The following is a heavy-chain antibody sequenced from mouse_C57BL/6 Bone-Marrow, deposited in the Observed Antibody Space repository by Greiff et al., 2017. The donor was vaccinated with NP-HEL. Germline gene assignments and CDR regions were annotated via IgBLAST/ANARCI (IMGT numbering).Heavy chain of an antibody. V-gene: IGHV1-81*01. CDR1: GYTFTSYG. CDR3: ARSGGDAWFAY. CDR2: IYPRSGNT. D-gene: IGHD2-13*01. Sequence: VQLQQSGAELARPGASVKLSCKASGYTFTSYGISWVKQRTGQGLEWIGEIYPRSGNTYYNEKFKGKATLTADKSSSTAYMELRILTSEDSAVYFCARSGGDAWFAYWGQGTLVTVSA. J-gene: IGHJ3*01.